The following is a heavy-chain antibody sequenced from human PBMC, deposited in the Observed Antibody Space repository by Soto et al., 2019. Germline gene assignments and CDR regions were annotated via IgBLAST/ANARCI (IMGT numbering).Heavy chain of an antibody. V-gene: IGHV3-23*01. CDR3: AKGMMVVVYYFDY. CDR2: ISGSGGST. J-gene: IGHJ4*02. CDR1: GFTFSSYA. D-gene: IGHD3-22*01. Sequence: EVQLLESGGGLVQPGGSLRLSCAASGFTFSSYAMSWVRQAPGKGLEWVSAISGSGGSTYYENPVKGRFTISRDNSKNTLYLQMNSLRAEDTAVYYCAKGMMVVVYYFDYWGQGTLVTVSS.